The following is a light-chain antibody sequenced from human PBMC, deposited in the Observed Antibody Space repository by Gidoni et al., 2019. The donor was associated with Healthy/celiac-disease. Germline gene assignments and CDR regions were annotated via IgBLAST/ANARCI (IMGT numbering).Light chain of an antibody. CDR2: GAS. J-gene: IGKJ1*01. CDR1: QSVSSSY. Sequence: EIVLTQSPGTLSLSPGERATLSCRASQSVSSSYLAWYQQKPGQAPRLLIYGASSRATGIPDRFSGSGSGTDFTLTISRLEPEDFAVYYCQQYGSSPTTFXXXTKVEIK. CDR3: QQYGSSPTT. V-gene: IGKV3-20*01.